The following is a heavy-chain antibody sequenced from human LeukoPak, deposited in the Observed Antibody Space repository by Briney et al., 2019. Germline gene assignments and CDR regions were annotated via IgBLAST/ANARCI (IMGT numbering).Heavy chain of an antibody. D-gene: IGHD3-10*01. Sequence: PSETLSLTCAVYAGSFSGYYWSWIRQPPGKGLEWIGEINHSGSTNYNPSLKSRVTISVDTSKNQFSLKLSSVTAADTAVYYCARGLTMVRGVISAYYYYYMDVWGKGTTVTVSS. J-gene: IGHJ6*03. V-gene: IGHV4-34*01. CDR2: INHSGST. CDR3: ARGLTMVRGVISAYYYYYMDV. CDR1: AGSFSGYY.